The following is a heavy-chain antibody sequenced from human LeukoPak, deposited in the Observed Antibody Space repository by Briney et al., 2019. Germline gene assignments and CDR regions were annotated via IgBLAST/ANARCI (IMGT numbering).Heavy chain of an antibody. CDR3: ARGSGAAAGAFDY. Sequence: PGRSLRLSCAASGFTFRIYGMLWVRQAPGKGLEGVALVWYDENNIYYADSVKGRFTVSRDNSKDTVSLQLNSLRAEDTAVYYCARGSGAAAGAFDYWGQGTLVTVPS. CDR1: GFTFRIYG. J-gene: IGHJ4*02. D-gene: IGHD6-13*01. V-gene: IGHV3-33*01. CDR2: VWYDENNI.